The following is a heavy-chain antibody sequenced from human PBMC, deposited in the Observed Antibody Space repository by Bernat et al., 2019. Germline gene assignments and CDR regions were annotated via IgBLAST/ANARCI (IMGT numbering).Heavy chain of an antibody. J-gene: IGHJ4*02. V-gene: IGHV3-74*01. CDR1: GFTFSTYW. Sequence: VQLVESGGGLVKPGGSLRLSCAASGFTFSTYWMHWVRQAPGKGLVWVSRINSDGSSTNYGDSVKGRFTISRDNARNTLYLQMNSLRAEDTAVYYCAKDGQGLTYYFDYWGQGIVVTVSS. CDR2: INSDGSST. CDR3: AKDGQGLTYYFDY.